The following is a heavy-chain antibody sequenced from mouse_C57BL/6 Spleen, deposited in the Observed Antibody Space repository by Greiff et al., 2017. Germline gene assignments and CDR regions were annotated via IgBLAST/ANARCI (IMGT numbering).Heavy chain of an antibody. J-gene: IGHJ2*01. CDR1: GFTFSSYG. CDR2: VSSGGSYT. CDR3: ARHEGGNGFGY. Sequence: EVHLVESGGDLVKPGGSLKLSCAASGFTFSSYGMSWVRQTPDKRLEWVATVSSGGSYTYYPDSMKGRFTISIDNAKNTLYLHMSSLKSEDTAMYYWARHEGGNGFGYWGQSTTLTVS. V-gene: IGHV5-6*01.